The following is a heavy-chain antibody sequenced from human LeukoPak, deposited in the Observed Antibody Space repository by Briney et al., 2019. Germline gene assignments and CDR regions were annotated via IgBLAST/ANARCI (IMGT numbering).Heavy chain of an antibody. J-gene: IGHJ4*02. D-gene: IGHD6-13*01. CDR2: IDPNSGGT. CDR1: GYTFTDYY. CDR3: ARVPGPYTTSRFDY. V-gene: IGHV1-2*02. Sequence: ASVRVSCKTSGYTFTDYYLHWVRQAPGQGLEWMGRIDPNSGGTNYAQKFQVRVTVTRDTSISTVYMELSGLRSDNTAVYYCARVPGPYTTSRFDYWGQGTLVTVSS.